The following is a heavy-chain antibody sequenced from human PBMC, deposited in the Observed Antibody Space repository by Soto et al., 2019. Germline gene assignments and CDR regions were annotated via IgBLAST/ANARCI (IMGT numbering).Heavy chain of an antibody. Sequence: EVQLVESGGGLVQPGGSLRLSCAASGFTFSTYWMHWVRQAPGKGLEWVSRIKTDGSYTNYADSVKGRFTISRDNAKNTLFLQMDSLGAEDTAVYLCATGGSGYFRYWGKGTLVTVSS. D-gene: IGHD3-22*01. CDR1: GFTFSTYW. CDR2: IKTDGSYT. V-gene: IGHV3-74*01. J-gene: IGHJ4*02. CDR3: ATGGSGYFRY.